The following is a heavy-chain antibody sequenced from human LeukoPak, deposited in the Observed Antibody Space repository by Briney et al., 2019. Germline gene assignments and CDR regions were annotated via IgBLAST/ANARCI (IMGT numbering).Heavy chain of an antibody. Sequence: PGESLKISCKGSGYSFTSYWIGWVRHMPGKGLEWMGISYPGDSETRYSPSFQGQVTISADKSISTAYLQWSSLKASDTAMYYCARTYYYGSGSYPFDYWGQGTLVTVSS. CDR2: SYPGDSET. V-gene: IGHV5-51*01. D-gene: IGHD3-10*01. CDR3: ARTYYYGSGSYPFDY. CDR1: GYSFTSYW. J-gene: IGHJ4*02.